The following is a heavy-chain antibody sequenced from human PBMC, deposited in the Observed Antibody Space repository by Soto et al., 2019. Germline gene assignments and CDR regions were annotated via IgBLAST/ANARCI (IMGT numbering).Heavy chain of an antibody. V-gene: IGHV4-30-2*03. Sequence: SETLSLTCAFSGGSISSGGYSLSWIRQPPGKGLEWIGYIYHSGSTYYNPSLKSRVTISVDTSKNQFSLKLSSVTAADTAVYYCARRGYSYGHFDYWGQGTLVTVSS. J-gene: IGHJ4*02. CDR1: GGSISSGGYS. CDR2: IYHSGST. CDR3: ARRGYSYGHFDY. D-gene: IGHD5-18*01.